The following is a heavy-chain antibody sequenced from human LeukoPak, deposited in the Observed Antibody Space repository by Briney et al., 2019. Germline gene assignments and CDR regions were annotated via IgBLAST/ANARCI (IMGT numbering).Heavy chain of an antibody. CDR1: GGSISSYY. Sequence: PSETLSLTCSVSGGSISSYYWSWIRQPPEKGLEWIGYIYSTGSTNYNPSLNSRVIISVDTSKNQFSLKLSSVTAADTAVYYCARMVYSSGYYVFDYWGQGTLVSVSS. CDR2: IYSTGST. J-gene: IGHJ4*02. V-gene: IGHV4-59*01. D-gene: IGHD3-22*01. CDR3: ARMVYSSGYYVFDY.